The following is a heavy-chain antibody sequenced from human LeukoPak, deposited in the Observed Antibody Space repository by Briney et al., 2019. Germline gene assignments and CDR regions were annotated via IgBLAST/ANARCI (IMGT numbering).Heavy chain of an antibody. CDR1: GFTLSDYA. Sequence: GGSLTLSCAASGFTLSDYAMSWVRQAPGKGLEWVSTISGDGLSTYYADSVKGRFTVSRDNSKNTLYLQMNSLRADDTALYSCAKDVEQIVVVTGRWFNLWAREPWSPSPQ. V-gene: IGHV3-23*01. D-gene: IGHD2-21*02. CDR3: AKDVEQIVVVTGRWFNL. CDR2: ISGDGLST. J-gene: IGHJ5*02.